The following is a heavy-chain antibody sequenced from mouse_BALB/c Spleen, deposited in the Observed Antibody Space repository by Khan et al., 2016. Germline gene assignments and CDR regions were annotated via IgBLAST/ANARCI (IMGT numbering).Heavy chain of an antibody. CDR1: GDSITRGY. CDR2: ISYSGST. D-gene: IGHD2-3*01. CDR3: ATYDGYLFDY. V-gene: IGHV3-8*02. Sequence: EVQLQESGPSLVKPSQTLSLTCSVTGDSITRGYWNWIRKFPGNKLEYMGYISYSGSTYYNPSLKSRISITRDTSKKQYYLQLNSVTTEDTATYYCATYDGYLFDYWGQGTTLTVSS. J-gene: IGHJ2*01.